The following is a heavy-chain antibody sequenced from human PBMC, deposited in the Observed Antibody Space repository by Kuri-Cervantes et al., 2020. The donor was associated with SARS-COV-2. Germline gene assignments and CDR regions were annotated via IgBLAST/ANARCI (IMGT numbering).Heavy chain of an antibody. Sequence: GGSLRLSCTVSGGSISSYYWSWVRQAPGKGLEWVSAISGSGGSTYYADSVKGRFTISRDNSKNTLYLQMNSLRAEDTAVYYCAKRSGSYFDYWGQGTLVTVSS. V-gene: IGHV3-23*01. D-gene: IGHD1-26*01. CDR3: AKRSGSYFDY. J-gene: IGHJ4*03. CDR1: GGSISSYY. CDR2: ISGSGGST.